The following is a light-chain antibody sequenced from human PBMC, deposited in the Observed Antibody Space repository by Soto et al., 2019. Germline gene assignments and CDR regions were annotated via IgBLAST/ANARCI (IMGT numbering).Light chain of an antibody. Sequence: IQLTQSPSSLSASVGDRVTITCRASQGISSYLAWYQQKPGKAPKLLIYAASTLQSGVPSRFSGSGSGTDFTLTISRLQPEDFATYYCQQLNSYPFFGPGTKVDIK. CDR1: QGISSY. J-gene: IGKJ3*01. CDR2: AAS. V-gene: IGKV1-9*01. CDR3: QQLNSYPF.